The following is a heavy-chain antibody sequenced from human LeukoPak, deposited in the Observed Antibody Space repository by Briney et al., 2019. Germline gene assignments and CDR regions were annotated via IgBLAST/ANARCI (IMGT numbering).Heavy chain of an antibody. CDR1: GYSFTSYW. V-gene: IGHV5-51*01. Sequence: GKSLKISCKGSGYSFTSYWIGWVRQMPGKGLEWMGIIYPGDSGPTYSPSFQGQVTISVDKSISTAYLQWSSLQASDTAMYYCGMSGDRVPLQDDVFDVWGQGTMVTVST. D-gene: IGHD1-26*01. CDR3: GMSGDRVPLQDDVFDV. CDR2: IYPGDSGP. J-gene: IGHJ3*01.